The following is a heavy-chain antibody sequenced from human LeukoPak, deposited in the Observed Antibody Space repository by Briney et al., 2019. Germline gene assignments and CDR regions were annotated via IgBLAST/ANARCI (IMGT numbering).Heavy chain of an antibody. J-gene: IGHJ4*02. CDR3: ARDSGVTGRPDYSDY. D-gene: IGHD6-6*01. CDR2: IRSSGSTI. V-gene: IGHV3-48*03. Sequence: PGGSLRLSCVVSGFTFSSYEMNWVRQVPGKGLEWIAYIRSSGSTIYYADSVKGRFIISRDNAKNSLYLQMDSLRAEDTGLYYCARDSGVTGRPDYSDYWGQGTLVAVSS. CDR1: GFTFSSYE.